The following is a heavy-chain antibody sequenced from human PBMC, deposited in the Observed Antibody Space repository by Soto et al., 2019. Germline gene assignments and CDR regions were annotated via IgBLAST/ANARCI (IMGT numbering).Heavy chain of an antibody. J-gene: IGHJ6*02. CDR2: IYYSGST. Sequence: PSETLSLTCTVSGGSISSSSYYWGWIRQPPGKGLEWIGCIYYSGSTYYNPSLKSRVTMSIDTSKNQFSLKLNSVTAADTAVYYCARDLWGYCGTDCYPLDVWGQGTTVTVSS. D-gene: IGHD2-21*02. CDR1: GGSISSSSYY. CDR3: ARDLWGYCGTDCYPLDV. V-gene: IGHV4-39*07.